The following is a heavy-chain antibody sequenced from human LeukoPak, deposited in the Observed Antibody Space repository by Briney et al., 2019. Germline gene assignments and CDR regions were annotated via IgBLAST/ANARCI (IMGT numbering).Heavy chain of an antibody. V-gene: IGHV1-18*01. D-gene: IGHD3-22*01. CDR2: ISAYNGNT. CDR3: AKGLWYYYDSSGYVDY. J-gene: IGHJ4*02. CDR1: GYTFTSYG. Sequence: ASVKVSCKASGYTFTSYGISWVRQAPGQGLEWMGWISAYNGNTNYAQKLQGRVTMTTDTSTSTAYMELRSLRAEDTAVYYCAKGLWYYYDSSGYVDYWGQGTLVTVSS.